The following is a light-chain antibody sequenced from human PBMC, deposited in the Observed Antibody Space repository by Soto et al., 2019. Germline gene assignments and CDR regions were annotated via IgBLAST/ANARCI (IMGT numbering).Light chain of an antibody. V-gene: IGKV3-20*01. CDR3: QQYGSLPFT. CDR2: DAS. J-gene: IGKJ5*01. CDR1: QSVSSGF. Sequence: EVVLTQSPVTLSLSPGARATLSCRARQSVSSGFLAWYQQKHGQAPRLLIFDASRRATGIADRFSGSGSGIDLTITVNRLEPGDFEVYDCQQYGSLPFTFGQGTRLEIK.